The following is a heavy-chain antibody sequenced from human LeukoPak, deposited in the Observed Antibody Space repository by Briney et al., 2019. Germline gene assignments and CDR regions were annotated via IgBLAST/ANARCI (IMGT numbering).Heavy chain of an antibody. CDR2: IKQDGSET. CDR1: GFTFSSYW. CDR3: ARVLTGSWDWFDP. Sequence: PGGPLRLSCAASGFTFSSYWMSWVRQAPGKGLEWVANIKQDGSETYYVDSVKGRFTISRDNAKNSLYLQMNSLRAEDTAVYYCARVLTGSWDWFDPWGQGTLVTVSS. D-gene: IGHD2-8*02. V-gene: IGHV3-7*01. J-gene: IGHJ5*02.